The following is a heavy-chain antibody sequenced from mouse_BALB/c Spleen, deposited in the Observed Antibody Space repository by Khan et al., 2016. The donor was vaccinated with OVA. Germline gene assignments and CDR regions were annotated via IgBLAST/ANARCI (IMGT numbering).Heavy chain of an antibody. CDR2: IWGDGST. CDR3: CRTYYGNYREALDY. J-gene: IGHJ4*01. Sequence: QVQLKESGPGLVAPSQSLSITCTVSGFSLTGYGVNWVRQPPGKGLEWLGMIWGDGSTDYNSALKSRLNLSKVNSKSQVFLKMNSRQTDDTARYYCCRTYYGNYREALDYWGQGTSVTVSS. CDR1: GFSLTGYG. V-gene: IGHV2-6-7*01. D-gene: IGHD2-10*01.